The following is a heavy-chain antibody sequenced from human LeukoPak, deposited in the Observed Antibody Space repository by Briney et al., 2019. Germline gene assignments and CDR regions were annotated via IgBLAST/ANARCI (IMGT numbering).Heavy chain of an antibody. CDR2: IDPNSGGT. J-gene: IGHJ5*02. D-gene: IGHD1-14*01. V-gene: IGHV1-2*02. Sequence: ASVKVSCKASGYTFTNSYMHWVRQAPGQGLEWMGWIDPNSGGTRYAQKFQGRVTMTRDTSISTANMELSRLTSDDTAVYYCAPDHSSIPWGQGTPVTVSS. CDR3: APDHSSIP. CDR1: GYTFTNSY.